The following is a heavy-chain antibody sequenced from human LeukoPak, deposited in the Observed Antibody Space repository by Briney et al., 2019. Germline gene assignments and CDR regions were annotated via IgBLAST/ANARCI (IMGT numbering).Heavy chain of an antibody. CDR2: IYYSGST. J-gene: IGHJ4*02. V-gene: IGHV4-39*01. Sequence: PSETLSLTCTVSGGSISSSSYYWGWIRQPPGKGLEWIGSIYYSGSTYYNPSLKSRVTISVDTSKNQFSLKLSSVTAADTAVYYCARRPSYDFWSGYYYMAAFFDYWGQETLVTVSS. D-gene: IGHD3-3*01. CDR3: ARRPSYDFWSGYYYMAAFFDY. CDR1: GGSISSSSYY.